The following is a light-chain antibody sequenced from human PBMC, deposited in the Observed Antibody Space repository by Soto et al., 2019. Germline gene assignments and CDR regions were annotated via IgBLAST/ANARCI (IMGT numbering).Light chain of an antibody. V-gene: IGKV1-5*01. Sequence: DIQMTQSPSTLSASVGDRVTITCRASQSVSNWLAWYQQKPGKAPNLLIYDASSLESGVPSRFSGSGSGTEFTLTISSLQPEDVATYYCLQLNTYPWTFGQGTKVDIK. CDR2: DAS. CDR3: LQLNTYPWT. CDR1: QSVSNW. J-gene: IGKJ1*01.